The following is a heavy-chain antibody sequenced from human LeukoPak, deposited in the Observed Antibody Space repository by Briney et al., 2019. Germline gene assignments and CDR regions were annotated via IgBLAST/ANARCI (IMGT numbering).Heavy chain of an antibody. Sequence: PGRSLRLSCAASGFTFSSYAMHWVRQAPGKGLEWVAVISYDGSNKYYADSVKGRFTISRDNSKNTLYLQMNSLRAEDTAVYYCARSAPPPKLEPHFDYWGQGTLVTVSS. CDR2: ISYDGSNK. D-gene: IGHD1-1*01. CDR1: GFTFSSYA. J-gene: IGHJ4*02. CDR3: ARSAPPPKLEPHFDY. V-gene: IGHV3-30-3*01.